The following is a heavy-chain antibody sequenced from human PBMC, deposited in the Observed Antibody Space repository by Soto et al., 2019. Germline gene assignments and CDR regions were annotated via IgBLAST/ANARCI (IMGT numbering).Heavy chain of an antibody. V-gene: IGHV3-23*01. CDR3: AKGVRSSSWYGCFDR. Sequence: EVKLLESGGGLVQPGGSLRLSCAASGFTFSNFAMSWVRQAPGKGPEWVSGISGSGGSTFYVDSVKGRFTISRDNSKSTLYLQMNRLRGDDTAVYYCAKGVRSSSWYGCFDRWGQGSLVTVSS. D-gene: IGHD2-2*01. J-gene: IGHJ4*02. CDR1: GFTFSNFA. CDR2: ISGSGGST.